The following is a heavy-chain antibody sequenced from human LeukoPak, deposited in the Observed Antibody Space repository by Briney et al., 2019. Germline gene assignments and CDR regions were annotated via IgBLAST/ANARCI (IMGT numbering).Heavy chain of an antibody. CDR3: ARVLYGSLDY. V-gene: IGHV3-23*01. CDR2: ISGSGGST. CDR1: GFIFSSYA. D-gene: IGHD2-2*02. Sequence: GGSLRLSCEGSGFIFSSYAMTWVRQAPGKGLQWVSSISGSGGSTYYADSVKGRFTISRDNSKNTLYLQMTSLRVEDTAVYYCARVLYGSLDYWGQGTLVSVSS. J-gene: IGHJ4*02.